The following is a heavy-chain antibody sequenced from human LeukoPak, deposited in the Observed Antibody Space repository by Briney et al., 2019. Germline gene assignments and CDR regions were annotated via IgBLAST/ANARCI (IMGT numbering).Heavy chain of an antibody. V-gene: IGHV3-74*01. CDR3: ASGNGDYGGH. CDR1: GFTFSGFW. J-gene: IGHJ4*02. CDR2: INSDGSST. D-gene: IGHD4-17*01. Sequence: SGGSLRLSCAASGFTFSGFWMHWVRQAPGKGLVWVSRINSDGSSTGYADSVEGRFTISRDNAKNTLYLQMNSLRAEDTAVYYCASGNGDYGGHWGQGTLVTVSS.